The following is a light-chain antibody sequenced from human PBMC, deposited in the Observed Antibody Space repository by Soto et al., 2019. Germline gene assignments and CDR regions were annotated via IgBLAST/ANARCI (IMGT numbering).Light chain of an antibody. CDR3: QQYGSSIS. J-gene: IGKJ5*01. CDR1: QSVSSSY. Sequence: EIVLTQSPGTLSLSPGERATLSCRASQSVSSSYLAWYLQKPGQAPRLLMYGATSRATGISDRFSGSGSGTDFTLTISRLEPEDFAVYHCQQYGSSISFGQGTRLEIK. V-gene: IGKV3-20*01. CDR2: GAT.